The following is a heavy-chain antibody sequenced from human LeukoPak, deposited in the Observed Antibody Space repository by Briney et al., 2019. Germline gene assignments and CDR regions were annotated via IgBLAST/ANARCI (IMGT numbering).Heavy chain of an antibody. J-gene: IGHJ4*02. D-gene: IGHD2-2*01. V-gene: IGHV3-74*01. CDR1: GNFW. Sequence: GGSLRLSCAASGNFWMHWVRQAPGKGLVWVSHVNSDGSWTSHADSVKGRFTISKDNAKNTVYLQMNNLRTEDTAVYYCVSFYETNWGRGTLVTVSS. CDR2: VNSDGSWT. CDR3: VSFYETN.